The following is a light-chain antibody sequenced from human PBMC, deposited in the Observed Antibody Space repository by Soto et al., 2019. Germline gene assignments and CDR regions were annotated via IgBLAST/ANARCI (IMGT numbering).Light chain of an antibody. J-gene: IGLJ3*02. V-gene: IGLV1-47*01. Sequence: QSVLTQPPSASGTPGQRVTISCSGSSSNIGSNFVYWYQQFPGTAPKLLIYRNNQRPSGVPDRFSGSKSGTSASLAISGLPSEDEADYYCQSYDSSLSGSVFGGGTQLTVL. CDR1: SSNIGSNF. CDR3: QSYDSSLSGSV. CDR2: RNN.